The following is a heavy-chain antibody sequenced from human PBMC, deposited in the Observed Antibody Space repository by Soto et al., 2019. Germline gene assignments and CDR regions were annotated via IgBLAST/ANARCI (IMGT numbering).Heavy chain of an antibody. CDR1: GFSLSSYY. V-gene: IGHV4-59*08. CDR3: ARHFPTIHSGSHYFDR. CDR2: IYYSGST. D-gene: IGHD3-10*01. J-gene: IGHJ4*02. Sequence: SETLSLTCTFSGFSLSSYYLNLIRQPQGKGLEWIGYIYYSGSTTYNPSLKSRVTISVATSKNQFSLKLTSVTAADTAIYYCARHFPTIHSGSHYFDRWGQGTLVTVSS.